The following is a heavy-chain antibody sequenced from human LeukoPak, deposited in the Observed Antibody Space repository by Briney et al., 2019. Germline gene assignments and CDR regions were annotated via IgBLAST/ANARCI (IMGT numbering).Heavy chain of an antibody. D-gene: IGHD5-12*01. V-gene: IGHV5-51*01. Sequence: GESLKISFKVSGYSFSDYWIGWVRQMPGKGLEWMGIIYPGDSSTRYSPSFQGQVTFSADKSTSTAYLQWSSLQASDSAMYYCAKHGSGYEPDSWGQGTLVTVSS. J-gene: IGHJ4*02. CDR1: GYSFSDYW. CDR3: AKHGSGYEPDS. CDR2: IYPGDSST.